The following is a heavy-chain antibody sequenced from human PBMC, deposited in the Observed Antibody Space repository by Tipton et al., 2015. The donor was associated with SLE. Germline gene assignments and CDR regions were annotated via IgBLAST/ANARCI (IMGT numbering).Heavy chain of an antibody. J-gene: IGHJ4*02. Sequence: TLSLTCAVSGYSISSGYYWGWIRQPPGKGLDWIGYIYNVGSTNYNPSLKSRLTISVDMSKNQFSLKLSSVTAADAAVYYCARDQGGILDYWGQGALVTVSS. CDR1: GYSISSGYY. CDR3: ARDQGGILDY. D-gene: IGHD3-16*01. V-gene: IGHV4-61*01. CDR2: IYNVGST.